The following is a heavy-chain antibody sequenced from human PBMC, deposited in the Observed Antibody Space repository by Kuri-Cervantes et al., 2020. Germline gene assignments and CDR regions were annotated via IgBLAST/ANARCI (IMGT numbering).Heavy chain of an antibody. V-gene: IGHV1-24*01. Sequence: GGSLRLSCKVSGYTLTELSMHWVRQAPGKGLEWMGGFDPGDGETIYAQKFQGRVTITADESTSTAYMELSSLRSEDTAVYYCARVHSGSYGWFDPWGQGTLVTVSS. CDR2: FDPGDGET. J-gene: IGHJ5*02. CDR3: ARVHSGSYGWFDP. CDR1: GYTLTELS. D-gene: IGHD1-26*01.